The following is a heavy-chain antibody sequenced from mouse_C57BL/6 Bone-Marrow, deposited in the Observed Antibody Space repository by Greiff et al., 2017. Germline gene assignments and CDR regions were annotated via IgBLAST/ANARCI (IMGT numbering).Heavy chain of an antibody. Sequence: EVKVVESGGGLVQSGRSLRLSCATSGFTFSDFYMEWVRQAPGKGLEWIAASRNKANDYTTEYSASVKGRFIVSRDTSQSILYLQMNALRAEDTAIYYCARDAWGGSRTRFAYWGQGTLVTVSA. D-gene: IGHD1-1*01. J-gene: IGHJ3*01. CDR3: ARDAWGGSRTRFAY. CDR1: GFTFSDFY. V-gene: IGHV7-1*01. CDR2: SRNKANDYTT.